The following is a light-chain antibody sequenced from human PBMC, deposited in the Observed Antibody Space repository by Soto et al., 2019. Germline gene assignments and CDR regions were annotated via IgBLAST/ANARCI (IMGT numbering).Light chain of an antibody. Sequence: ENVLTQSPATLSLSPGERATLSCRASQSVSNYLAWYQQKPGQAPRLLIYDTTNRATGIPARFSGSGSGTDFTLTISGLEPEDFATYYCQQLTARRFSFGQGTKLDIK. J-gene: IGKJ2*01. V-gene: IGKV3-11*01. CDR2: DTT. CDR1: QSVSNY. CDR3: QQLTARRFS.